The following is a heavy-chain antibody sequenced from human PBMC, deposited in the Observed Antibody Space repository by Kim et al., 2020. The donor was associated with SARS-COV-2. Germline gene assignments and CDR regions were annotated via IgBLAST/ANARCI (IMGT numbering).Heavy chain of an antibody. V-gene: IGHV3-30*04. D-gene: IGHD5-18*01. CDR2: ISYDGSNK. J-gene: IGHJ6*02. Sequence: GGSLRLSFAASGFTFSSYAMHWVRQAPGKGLEWVAVISYDGSNKYYADSVKGRFTISRDNSKNTLYLQMNSLRAEDTAVYYCARENFVDTAMVYYYGMDVWGQGATVTVSS. CDR3: ARENFVDTAMVYYYGMDV. CDR1: GFTFSSYA.